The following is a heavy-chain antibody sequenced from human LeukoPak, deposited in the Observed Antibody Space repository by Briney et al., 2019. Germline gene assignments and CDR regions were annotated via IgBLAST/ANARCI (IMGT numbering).Heavy chain of an antibody. CDR3: AKRTKQQLVSPCDY. CDR1: GFTFSSYA. D-gene: IGHD6-13*01. J-gene: IGHJ4*02. V-gene: IGHV3-23*01. Sequence: GGSLRLSCAASGFTFSSYAMSWVRQAPGKGLEWVSAISGSGGSTYYADSVKGRFTISRDNSKNTLCLQMNSLRAEDTAVYYCAKRTKQQLVSPCDYWGQGTLVTVSS. CDR2: ISGSGGST.